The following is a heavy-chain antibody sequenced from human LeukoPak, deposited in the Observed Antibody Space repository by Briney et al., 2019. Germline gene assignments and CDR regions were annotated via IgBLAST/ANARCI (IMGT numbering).Heavy chain of an antibody. D-gene: IGHD3-9*01. J-gene: IGHJ4*02. CDR3: ARDLNWLLFDY. CDR2: ITSDGSGI. V-gene: IGHV3-74*01. Sequence: GGSLRHSCAASGFTFSSYWMHWVRQPPGKGLVWVSRITSDGSGIGYADSVKGRFTISRDNAKNTLYLQMNSLRAEDTAVYYCARDLNWLLFDYWGQGTLVTVSS. CDR1: GFTFSSYW.